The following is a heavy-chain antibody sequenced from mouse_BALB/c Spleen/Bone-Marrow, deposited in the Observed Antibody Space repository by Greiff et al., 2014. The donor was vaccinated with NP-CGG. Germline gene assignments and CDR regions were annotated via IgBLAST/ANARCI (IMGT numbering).Heavy chain of an antibody. J-gene: IGHJ4*01. V-gene: IGHV5-4*02. D-gene: IGHD2-10*02. CDR2: ISDGGNYS. CDR1: GFTFSDYY. Sequence: EVQVVESGGGLVKPGGSLKLSCAASGFTFSDYYIYWLHQTPEKRLEWVATISDGGNYSYYPDSVKGRFTISRDNAKNNLYLQMSSLKSEDTAMYYCARSRMRYGAMDYWGQGTSVTVFS. CDR3: ARSRMRYGAMDY.